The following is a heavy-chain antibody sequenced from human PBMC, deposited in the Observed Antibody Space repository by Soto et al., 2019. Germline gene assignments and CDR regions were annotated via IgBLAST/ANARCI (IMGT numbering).Heavy chain of an antibody. CDR2: IQSGGPT. V-gene: IGHV3-66*01. D-gene: IGHD2-15*01. Sequence: EVQLVESGGGLVQPGGSLRLSCAASGFTVSSKYMSWVRQAPGKGLEWVSLIQSGGPTYYADSMKGRFTISRDTSENTVHLLRDSASADDSAVYYCARDDVFCDGGRCYGVPLDVWGKATTVTV. J-gene: IGHJ6*03. CDR3: ARDDVFCDGGRCYGVPLDV. CDR1: GFTVSSKY.